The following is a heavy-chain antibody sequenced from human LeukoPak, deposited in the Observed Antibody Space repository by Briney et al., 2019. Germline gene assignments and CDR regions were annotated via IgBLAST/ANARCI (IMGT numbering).Heavy chain of an antibody. D-gene: IGHD5-12*01. CDR1: GYTVTGYY. CDR3: ARWGRYSGYPIDY. Sequence: ASVKVSCKASGYTVTGYYMHWVRQAPGQGLEWMGWINPNSGGTNYAQKFQGRVTMTRDTSISTAYMELSRLRSDDTAVYYCARWGRYSGYPIDYWGQGTLVTVSS. V-gene: IGHV1-2*02. CDR2: INPNSGGT. J-gene: IGHJ4*02.